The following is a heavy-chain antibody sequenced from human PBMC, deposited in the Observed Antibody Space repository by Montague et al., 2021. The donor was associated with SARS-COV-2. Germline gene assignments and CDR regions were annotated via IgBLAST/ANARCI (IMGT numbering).Heavy chain of an antibody. CDR3: ARLGDGVVPSPILGVGPYYSYYYMDV. Sequence: SETLSLTCAVHGGSFSTYSWNWIRQPPGKGLEWIGEIHHGGSTNYNPYLESRVTISADTSKNQFSLKLTSVAAADTAVYYCARLGDGVVPSPILGVGPYYSYYYMDVWGKGTTVTVSS. CDR2: IHHGGST. V-gene: IGHV4-34*01. CDR1: GGSFSTYS. D-gene: IGHD3-10*01. J-gene: IGHJ6*03.